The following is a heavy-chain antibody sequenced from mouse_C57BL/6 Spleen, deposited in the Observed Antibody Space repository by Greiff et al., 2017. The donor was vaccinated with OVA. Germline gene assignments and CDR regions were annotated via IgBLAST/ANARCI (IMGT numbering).Heavy chain of an antibody. CDR2: INYDGSST. J-gene: IGHJ1*03. CDR3: ARDRYYYGSSWYFDV. CDR1: GFTFSDYY. V-gene: IGHV5-16*01. Sequence: DVMLVESEGGLVQPGSSMKLSCTASGFTFSDYYMAWVRQVPEKGLEWVANINYDGSSTYYLDSLKSRFIISRDNAKNILYLQMSSLKSEDTATYYCARDRYYYGSSWYFDVWGTGTTVTVSS. D-gene: IGHD1-1*01.